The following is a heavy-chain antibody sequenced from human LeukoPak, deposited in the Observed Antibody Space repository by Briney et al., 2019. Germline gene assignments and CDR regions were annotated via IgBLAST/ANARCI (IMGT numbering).Heavy chain of an antibody. Sequence: GGSLRLSCAASGFTFSSYAMSWVRQAPGKGLEWVSAISGSGGSTYYADSVKGRFTISRDNSKNTLYLQMNSLRAEDTAVYYCAKDPLGSSGWYEDYWGQGTLVTASS. CDR3: AKDPLGSSGWYEDY. CDR1: GFTFSSYA. J-gene: IGHJ4*02. V-gene: IGHV3-23*01. D-gene: IGHD6-19*01. CDR2: ISGSGGST.